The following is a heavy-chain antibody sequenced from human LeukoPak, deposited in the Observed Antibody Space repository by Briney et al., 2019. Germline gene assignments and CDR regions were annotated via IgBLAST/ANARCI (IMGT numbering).Heavy chain of an antibody. D-gene: IGHD6-13*01. V-gene: IGHV1-46*01. J-gene: IGHJ4*02. CDR2: INPSGGST. CDR3: ARIAADGTGGDY. CDR1: GYTFTSYY. Sequence: ASVKVSCKASGYTFTSYYMHWVRQAPGQGLEWMGIINPSGGSTSYAQKFQGRVTMTRDMSTSTVYMELSSLRSEDTAVYYCARIAADGTGGDYWGQGTLVTVSS.